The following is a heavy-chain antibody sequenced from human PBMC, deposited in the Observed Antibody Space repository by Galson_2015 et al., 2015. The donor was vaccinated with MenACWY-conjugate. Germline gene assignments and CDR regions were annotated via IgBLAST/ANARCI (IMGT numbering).Heavy chain of an antibody. CDR2: ISSSGNTI. CDR3: ARGVYDSSGYYFP. J-gene: IGHJ1*01. Sequence: SLRLSCAASGFTFSSYEMNWVRQAPGKGLEWVSYISSSGNTIYYADSVKGRFTISRDNAKNSLYLQMNSLSAEDTAVYYCARGVYDSSGYYFPWGQGTLVTVSS. V-gene: IGHV3-48*03. CDR1: GFTFSSYE. D-gene: IGHD3-22*01.